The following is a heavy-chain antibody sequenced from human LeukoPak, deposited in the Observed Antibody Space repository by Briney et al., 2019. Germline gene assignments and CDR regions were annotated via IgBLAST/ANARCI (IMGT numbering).Heavy chain of an antibody. CDR2: ISGSGGST. CDR3: AKERSRITIFGVVKHDAFDI. CDR1: GFTFSNYD. J-gene: IGHJ3*02. D-gene: IGHD3-3*01. Sequence: GGSLRLSCAASGFTFSNYDMSWVRQAPGKGLEWVSAISGSGGSTYYADSVKGRFTISRDNSKNTLFLQMNSLRAEDTAVYYCAKERSRITIFGVVKHDAFDIWGQGTMVTVSS. V-gene: IGHV3-23*01.